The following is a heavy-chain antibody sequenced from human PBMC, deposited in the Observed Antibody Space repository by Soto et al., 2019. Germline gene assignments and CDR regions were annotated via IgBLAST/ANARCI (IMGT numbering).Heavy chain of an antibody. CDR3: ARGRRRLLTNYCDL. CDR2: IYPSDSDT. CDR1: GYSFADYW. D-gene: IGHD3-10*01. Sequence: EVQLVQSGAEVKKPGESLKISCQGSGYSFADYWIGWVRQTPGKGLEWMGIIYPSDSDTKYSPAFQGQVTVSAAKSMSTTYLQWNSLKASDTALYFCARGRRRLLTNYCDLWGQGNRITVSS. J-gene: IGHJ4*02. V-gene: IGHV5-51*03.